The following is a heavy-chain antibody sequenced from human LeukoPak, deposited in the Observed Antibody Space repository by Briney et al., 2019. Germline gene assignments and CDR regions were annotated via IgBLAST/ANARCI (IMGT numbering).Heavy chain of an antibody. CDR1: GFTVSSNY. Sequence: GGSLRLSCAASGFTVSSNYMSWVRQAPGKGLEWVSVIYSGGSTYYADSVKGRFTISRDNSKNTLYLQMNSLRAEDTAVYYCAKDRAAVADQFRVWGQGTLVTVSS. CDR2: IYSGGST. CDR3: AKDRAAVADQFRV. V-gene: IGHV3-53*01. D-gene: IGHD6-19*01. J-gene: IGHJ4*02.